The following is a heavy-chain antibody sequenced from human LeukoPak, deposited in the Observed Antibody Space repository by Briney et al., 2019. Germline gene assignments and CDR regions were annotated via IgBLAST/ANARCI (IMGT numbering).Heavy chain of an antibody. CDR3: ARGRITMVRGVDYYYMDV. J-gene: IGHJ6*03. D-gene: IGHD3-10*01. Sequence: VKVSCKASGYTFTGYYMHWVRQAPGQGLEWMGWINPNSGGTNYAQKFQGRVTMTRDTSISTAYMELSRLRSEDTAVYYCARGRITMVRGVDYYYMDVWGKGTTVTISS. CDR1: GYTFTGYY. CDR2: INPNSGGT. V-gene: IGHV1-2*02.